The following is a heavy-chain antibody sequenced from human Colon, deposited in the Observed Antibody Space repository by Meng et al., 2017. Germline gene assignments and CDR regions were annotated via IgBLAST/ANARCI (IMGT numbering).Heavy chain of an antibody. CDR2: IYYTGNT. CDR1: GASVSSDSHY. Sequence: QGQLREPGPGLVRPSETLSLTCTFSGASVSSDSHYWSWIRQSPGKGLEWIGYIYYTGNTNYNPSLASRVSMSLDTSKNHFSLHLTPVTAADTAIYYCARVNGDFDEAWFDPWGQGTLVTVSS. D-gene: IGHD4-17*01. V-gene: IGHV4-61*03. CDR3: ARVNGDFDEAWFDP. J-gene: IGHJ5*02.